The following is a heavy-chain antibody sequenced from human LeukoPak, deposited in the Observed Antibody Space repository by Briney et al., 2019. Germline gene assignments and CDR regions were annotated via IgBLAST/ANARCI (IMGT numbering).Heavy chain of an antibody. CDR3: VTLNFRSSLLFDY. J-gene: IGHJ4*02. CDR1: GFTFSSYS. D-gene: IGHD6-6*01. Sequence: AGGSLRLSCAASGFTFSSYSINWVRQAPGKGLEWLSYISSSSSTIYYADSVKGRFTISRDNAKNSLYLQMNSLRAEDTAVYYCVTLNFRSSLLFDYWGQGTLVTVSS. V-gene: IGHV3-48*01. CDR2: ISSSSSTI.